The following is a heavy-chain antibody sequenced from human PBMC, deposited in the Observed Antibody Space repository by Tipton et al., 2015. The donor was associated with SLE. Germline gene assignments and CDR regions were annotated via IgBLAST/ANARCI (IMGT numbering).Heavy chain of an antibody. V-gene: IGHV4-59*01. Sequence: TLSLTCTVSGGSISSYYWSWLRQPPGKGLEWIGYIYYSGSTNYNPSLKSRVTISVDTSKNQFSLKLSSVTAADTAVYYCARELGIENWFDPWGQGTLVTVSS. CDR3: ARELGIENWFDP. CDR2: IYYSGST. J-gene: IGHJ5*02. D-gene: IGHD7-27*01. CDR1: GGSISSYY.